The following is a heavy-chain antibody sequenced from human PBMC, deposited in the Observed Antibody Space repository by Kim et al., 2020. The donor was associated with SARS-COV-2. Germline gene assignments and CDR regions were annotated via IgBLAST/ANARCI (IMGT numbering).Heavy chain of an antibody. CDR2: IRSKAYGGTT. J-gene: IGHJ5*02. CDR3: TRVGGRLLWFGELLPPFDP. Sequence: GGSLRLSCTASGFTFGDYAMSWFRQAPGKGLEWVGFIRSKAYGGTTEYAASVKGRFTISRDDSKSIAYLQMNSLKTEDTAVYYCTRVGGRLLWFGELLPPFDPWGQGTLVTVSS. V-gene: IGHV3-49*03. D-gene: IGHD3-10*01. CDR1: GFTFGDYA.